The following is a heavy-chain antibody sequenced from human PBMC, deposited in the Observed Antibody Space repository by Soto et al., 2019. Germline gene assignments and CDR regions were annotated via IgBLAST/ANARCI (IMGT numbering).Heavy chain of an antibody. D-gene: IGHD2-8*01. CDR2: IGGSGGST. V-gene: IGHV3-23*01. CDR3: ARVMRDSYFDY. CDR1: GFTFNSYA. J-gene: IGHJ4*02. Sequence: GSLRLSCVASGFTFNSYAMSWVRQAPGKGLERVSAIGGSGGSTYYADSVRGRFTISRDNSKNMVYLQMNSLRAEDTAVYYCARVMRDSYFDYWGQRTLVTVSS.